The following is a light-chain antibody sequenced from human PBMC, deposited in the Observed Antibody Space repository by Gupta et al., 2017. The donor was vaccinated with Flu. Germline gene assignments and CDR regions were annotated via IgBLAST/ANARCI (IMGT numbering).Light chain of an antibody. CDR1: QSVLYNSNSKNY. V-gene: IGKV4-1*01. CDR2: WAS. CDR3: QQYYSIPLT. J-gene: IGKJ4*01. Sequence: SLGERATINCKSSQSVLYNSNSKNYLAWYQQKPGQPPKVIIYWASTRESGVPDRFSGSGSGTEFTLTISSLQAEDVAIYYCQQYYSIPLTFGGGTQVEIK.